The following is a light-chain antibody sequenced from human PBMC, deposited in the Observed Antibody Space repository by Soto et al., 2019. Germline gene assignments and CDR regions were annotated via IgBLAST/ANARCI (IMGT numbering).Light chain of an antibody. J-gene: IGKJ1*01. CDR2: GAS. CDR1: QSVSSSY. V-gene: IGKV3D-7*01. CDR3: QQDYNLPQS. Sequence: PGEIVTLSCRASQSVSSSYLTWYQQKPGQAPRLLIYGASTRATGIPARFSGSGSGTGFTLTISSLQPEDFAVYYCQQDYNLPQSFGQGTKVDIK.